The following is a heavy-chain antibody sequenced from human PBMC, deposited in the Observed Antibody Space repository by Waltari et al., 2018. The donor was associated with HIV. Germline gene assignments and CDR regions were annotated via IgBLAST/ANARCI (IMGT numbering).Heavy chain of an antibody. CDR2: KKQDARPD. CDR1: GFTFSIYW. V-gene: IGHV3-7*01. CDR3: ARITSPWYFDL. Sequence: EVQLVESGGGLVQPGGSLRLSCSASGFTFSIYWMHWNRQAPGKGLEWVAIKKQDARPDEYVDSVKGRFTISRDNAKNSLFLQMNDLRVEDTAVYFCARITSPWYFDLWGRGTLVTVSS. D-gene: IGHD3-10*01. J-gene: IGHJ2*01.